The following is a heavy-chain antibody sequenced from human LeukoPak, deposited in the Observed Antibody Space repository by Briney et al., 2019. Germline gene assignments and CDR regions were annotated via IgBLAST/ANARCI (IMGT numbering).Heavy chain of an antibody. CDR2: INPSGGST. Sequence: ASVKVSCKPSGYTFTSYDMHWVRQAPGQGLEWMGIINPSGGSTSYAQKFQGRVTMTREMSTSTVYMELSSLRSEDTAVYYCARSWYYYGSGKAGFDYWGQGTLVTVSS. CDR1: GYTFTSYD. D-gene: IGHD3-10*01. V-gene: IGHV1-46*01. CDR3: ARSWYYYGSGKAGFDY. J-gene: IGHJ4*02.